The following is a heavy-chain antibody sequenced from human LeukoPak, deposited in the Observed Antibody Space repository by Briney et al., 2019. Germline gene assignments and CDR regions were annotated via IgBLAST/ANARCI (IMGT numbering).Heavy chain of an antibody. V-gene: IGHV1-24*01. CDR3: TTRSGDFWSGFVN. Sequence: ASVKVSCKVSGHSLSELSIQWVRQAPGKGLECMGGFDPEEAKMVYAQNFQGRVTMTEDTSTQTAYMELSGLTSDDTAVYYCTTRSGDFWSGFVNWGQGTLVTVSS. D-gene: IGHD3-3*01. CDR2: FDPEEAKM. J-gene: IGHJ4*02. CDR1: GHSLSELS.